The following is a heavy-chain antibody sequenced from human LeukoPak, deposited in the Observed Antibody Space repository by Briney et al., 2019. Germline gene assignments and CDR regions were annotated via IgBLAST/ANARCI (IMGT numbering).Heavy chain of an antibody. CDR3: AKWARLGLLGATTRGPFDY. CDR2: ITGIGCST. D-gene: IGHD1-26*01. Sequence: GGSXRLSCAASGFTFSTYAMSWVRQAPGKGLEWVSTITGIGCSTSFPSSVNGRFTISRDNAKNTLYLQIDSLRAEDTAVYYCAKWARLGLLGATTRGPFDYWGQGTLVTVSS. CDR1: GFTFSTYA. J-gene: IGHJ4*02. V-gene: IGHV3-23*01.